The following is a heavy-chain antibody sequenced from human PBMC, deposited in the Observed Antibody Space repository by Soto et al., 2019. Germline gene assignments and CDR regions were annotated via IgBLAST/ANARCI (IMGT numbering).Heavy chain of an antibody. D-gene: IGHD4-17*01. V-gene: IGHV4-59*01. Sequence: SETLALACTVSVVSISSYYWSWIRQPPGKGLEWIGYIHYSGSTKYNPSLKSRVSISVDTSKSQFSLKLSSVTAADTAVYYCARVGWTTVGYYFDYWGQGALVTVSS. J-gene: IGHJ4*02. CDR2: IHYSGST. CDR1: VVSISSYY. CDR3: ARVGWTTVGYYFDY.